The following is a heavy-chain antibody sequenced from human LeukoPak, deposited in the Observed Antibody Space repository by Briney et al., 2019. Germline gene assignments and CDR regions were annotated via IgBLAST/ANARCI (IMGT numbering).Heavy chain of an antibody. CDR3: AKDVNYYDSSIDY. V-gene: IGHV3-9*01. Sequence: GGSLRLSCAASGFTFSDYYMSWIRQAPGKGLEWVSGISWNSGSIGYADSVKGRFTISRDNAKNSLYLQMNSLRAEDTALYYCAKDVNYYDSSIDYWGQGTLVTVSS. J-gene: IGHJ4*02. CDR1: GFTFSDYY. D-gene: IGHD3-22*01. CDR2: ISWNSGSI.